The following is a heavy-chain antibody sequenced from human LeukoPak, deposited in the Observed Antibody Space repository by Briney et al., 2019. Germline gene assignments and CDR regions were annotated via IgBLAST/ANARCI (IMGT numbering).Heavy chain of an antibody. D-gene: IGHD4-17*01. J-gene: IGHJ4*02. V-gene: IGHV4-4*07. Sequence: SETLSLTCTVSGGSISSYYWSWIRQPAGKGLEGIGRIYTSGSTNYNPSLKSRVTISVDTSKNQFSLKLSSVTAADTAVYYCTMTTVTTLAFDYWGQGTLVTVSS. CDR3: TMTTVTTLAFDY. CDR2: IYTSGST. CDR1: GGSISSYY.